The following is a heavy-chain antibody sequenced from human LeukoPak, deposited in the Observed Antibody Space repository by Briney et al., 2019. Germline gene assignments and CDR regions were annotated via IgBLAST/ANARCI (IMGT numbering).Heavy chain of an antibody. V-gene: IGHV4-39*01. CDR2: IYYSGNS. Sequence: SETLSLTCTVSGGSISSGSHYWGWIRQPPGKELEWIGNIYYSGNSYYNPSLKSRVTISVDASKNQFSLNLSSVTAADTAVYYCARHSYSHGYGDYWGQGTLVTVSS. CDR3: ARHSYSHGYGDY. J-gene: IGHJ4*02. D-gene: IGHD5-18*01. CDR1: GGSISSGSHY.